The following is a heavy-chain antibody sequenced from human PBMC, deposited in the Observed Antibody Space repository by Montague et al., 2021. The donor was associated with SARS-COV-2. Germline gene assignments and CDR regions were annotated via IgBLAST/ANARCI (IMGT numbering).Heavy chain of an antibody. V-gene: IGHV4-59*01. Sequence: SETLSLTCTVSGGSISSYYWSRIRQPPGKGLEWIGYIYYSGSTNYNPSLKCRVTISVDTSKNQFSLKLSSVTAADTAVYYCARRSLGYCSGGSCYSAFDPWGQGTLVTVSS. CDR2: IYYSGST. CDR3: ARRSLGYCSGGSCYSAFDP. D-gene: IGHD2-15*01. CDR1: GGSISSYY. J-gene: IGHJ5*02.